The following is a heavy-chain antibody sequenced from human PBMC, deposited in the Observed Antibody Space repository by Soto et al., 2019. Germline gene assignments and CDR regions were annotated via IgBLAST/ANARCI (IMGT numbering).Heavy chain of an antibody. CDR1: GYTFTNYG. Sequence: QVPLVQSGAEVKKPGASVKVSCKASGYTFTNYGISWVRQAPGQGLEWMGWISAYNGNTNYAQKLQGRVTMTTDTSTSTAYMELRSLRSDDTAVYYCARGTYCSGGSCYSHDAFDIWGQGTMVIVSS. CDR2: ISAYNGNT. D-gene: IGHD2-15*01. V-gene: IGHV1-18*01. J-gene: IGHJ3*02. CDR3: ARGTYCSGGSCYSHDAFDI.